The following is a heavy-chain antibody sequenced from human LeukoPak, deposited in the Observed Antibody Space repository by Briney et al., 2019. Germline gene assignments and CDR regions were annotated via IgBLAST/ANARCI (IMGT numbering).Heavy chain of an antibody. J-gene: IGHJ1*01. Sequence: ASVKVSCKASGYTFTCYYMHWVRQAPGQGLEWMXXXNPNSGGTNYAQKFQGRVTMTRDTSISTAYMELSRLRSDDTAVYYCARVYYDFWSGPLEYFQHWGQGTLVTVSS. V-gene: IGHV1-2*02. CDR1: GYTFTCYY. CDR2: XNPNSGGT. CDR3: ARVYYDFWSGPLEYFQH. D-gene: IGHD3-3*01.